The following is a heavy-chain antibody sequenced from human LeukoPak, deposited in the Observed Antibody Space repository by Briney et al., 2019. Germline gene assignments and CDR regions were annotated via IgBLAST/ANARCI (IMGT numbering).Heavy chain of an antibody. CDR2: IYYSGST. CDR1: GGSISSYY. V-gene: IGHV4-59*12. CDR3: ARKKPLSYCSSTSCRNYYYYGMDV. D-gene: IGHD2-2*01. Sequence: PSETLSLTCTVSGGSISSYYWSWIRQPPGKGLEWIGYIYYSGSTNYNPSLKSRVTISVDTSKNQFSLKLSSVTAADTAVYYCARKKPLSYCSSTSCRNYYYYGMDVWGQGTTVTVSS. J-gene: IGHJ6*02.